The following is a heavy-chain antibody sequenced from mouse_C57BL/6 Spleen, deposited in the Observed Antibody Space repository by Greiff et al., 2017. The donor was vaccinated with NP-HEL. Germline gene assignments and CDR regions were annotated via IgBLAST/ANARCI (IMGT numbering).Heavy chain of an antibody. CDR1: GYTFTSYW. D-gene: IGHD2-4*01. CDR3: ARWDYGGTWFAY. V-gene: IGHV1-69*01. CDR2: IDPSDSYT. Sequence: VQLQQPGAELVMPGASVKLSCKASGYTFTSYWMHWVKQRPGQGLEWIGEIDPSDSYTNYNQKFKGKSTLTVDKSSSTAYMQLSSLTSEDSAVYYCARWDYGGTWFAYWGQGTLVTVSA. J-gene: IGHJ3*01.